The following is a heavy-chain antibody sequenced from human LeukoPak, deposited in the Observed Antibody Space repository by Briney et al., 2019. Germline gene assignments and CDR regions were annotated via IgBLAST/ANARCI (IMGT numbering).Heavy chain of an antibody. CDR1: GGSISSYY. D-gene: IGHD2-15*01. J-gene: IGHJ6*03. V-gene: IGHV4-4*07. Sequence: SETLSLTCTVSGGSISSYYWSWIRQPAGKGLEWIGRIYTSGSTNYNPSPKSRVTMSVDTSKNQFSLKLSSVTAADTAVYYCARGGVVVVAATHYYYYYMDVWGKGTTVTISS. CDR2: IYTSGST. CDR3: ARGGVVVVAATHYYYYYMDV.